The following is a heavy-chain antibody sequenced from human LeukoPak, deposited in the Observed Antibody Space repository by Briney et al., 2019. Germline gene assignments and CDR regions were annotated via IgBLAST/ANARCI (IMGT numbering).Heavy chain of an antibody. CDR2: ISAYNGNT. CDR1: GYTFTSYG. CDR3: ARESGSYYYYGMDV. D-gene: IGHD1-26*01. J-gene: IGHJ6*02. Sequence: ASVKVSCKASGYTFTSYGISWVRQASGQGLEWMGWISAYNGNTNYAQKLQGRVTMTTDTSTSTAYMELRSLRSDDTAVYYCARESGSYYYYGMDVWGQGTTVTVSS. V-gene: IGHV1-18*01.